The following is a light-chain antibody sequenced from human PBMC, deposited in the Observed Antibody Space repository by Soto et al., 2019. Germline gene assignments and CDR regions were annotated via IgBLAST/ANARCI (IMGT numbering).Light chain of an antibody. CDR2: GAS. J-gene: IGKJ1*01. V-gene: IGKV3-20*01. Sequence: EIVLTQSPGTLSLSPGERATLSCRASQSVSSSYLAWYQQKPGQAPRVLIYGASSRATGIPDRFSGSGSGPDFTLTISRLEPEDFAVYYCQQYGSSPPWTFGQGTKVEIK. CDR1: QSVSSSY. CDR3: QQYGSSPPWT.